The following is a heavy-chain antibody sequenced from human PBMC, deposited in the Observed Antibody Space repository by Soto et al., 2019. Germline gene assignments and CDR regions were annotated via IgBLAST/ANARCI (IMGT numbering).Heavy chain of an antibody. J-gene: IGHJ6*02. D-gene: IGHD2-21*02. CDR3: ARGRHIVVVTASSDYYGMDV. CDR1: GGTFSSYA. CDR2: IIPIFGTA. Sequence: QVQLVQSGAEVKKPGSSVKVSCKASGGTFSSYAISWVRQAPGQGLEWMGGIIPIFGTANYAQKFQGRVTIIADESTSTAYMELSSLRSEDTAVYYCARGRHIVVVTASSDYYGMDVWGQGTTVTVSS. V-gene: IGHV1-69*01.